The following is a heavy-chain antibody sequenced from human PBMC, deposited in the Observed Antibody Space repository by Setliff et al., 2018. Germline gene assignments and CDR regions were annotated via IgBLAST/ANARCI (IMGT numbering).Heavy chain of an antibody. CDR1: DFPVSGVYY. J-gene: IGHJ4*02. V-gene: IGHV4-4*07. CDR3: ARGRNVAARLFDS. Sequence: PSETLSLTCSVSDFPVSGVYYWGWFRQPAGKELEWVGQIYTSWSTNYNPSLKSRVTISVDTSKNQFSLKLFSVTAADTAVYYCARGRNVAARLFDSWGQGTLVTVSS. CDR2: IYTSWST. D-gene: IGHD6-6*01.